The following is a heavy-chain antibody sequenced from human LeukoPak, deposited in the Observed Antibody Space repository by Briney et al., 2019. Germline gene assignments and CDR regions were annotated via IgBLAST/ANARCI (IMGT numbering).Heavy chain of an antibody. J-gene: IGHJ4*02. Sequence: ASVKVSCKASGYTFIDYYMHWVRQAPGQGLEWIGWISPNSGGTKYVQKFQGRVTMTRDTSITTVYMELSGLSFDDTAVYYCARGGGRYTVDYWGQGTLVIVSS. CDR1: GYTFIDYY. CDR2: ISPNSGGT. CDR3: ARGGGRYTVDY. V-gene: IGHV1-2*02. D-gene: IGHD1-26*01.